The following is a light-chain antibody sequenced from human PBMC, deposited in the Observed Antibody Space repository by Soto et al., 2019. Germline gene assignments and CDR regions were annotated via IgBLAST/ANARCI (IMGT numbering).Light chain of an antibody. V-gene: IGLV3-21*04. CDR3: QVWDNTSDHVV. Sequence: SYELTQPPSVSVAPGKTARMTCGGNNIGSKSVHWYQQKPGQAPVLVIYYDSDRPSGIPERFSGSNSGNTATLTISRVEAGDEADYYCQVWDNTSDHVVFGGGTKLTVL. CDR2: YDS. J-gene: IGLJ2*01. CDR1: NIGSKS.